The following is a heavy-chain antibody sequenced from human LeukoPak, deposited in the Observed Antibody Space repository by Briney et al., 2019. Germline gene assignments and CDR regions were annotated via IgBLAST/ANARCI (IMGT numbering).Heavy chain of an antibody. CDR1: GFSLQSHW. CDR2: IKQDGSEQ. Sequence: GGSLRLSCAASGFSLQSHWMSWVRQAPGKGLEWVANIKQDGSEQWSVDSVKGRFTLSRDNAKNSMYLQMNSLRVEDTAVYYCARDGFWGNDYYYMDVWGNGTTVTVSS. V-gene: IGHV3-7*01. CDR3: ARDGFWGNDYYYMDV. D-gene: IGHD3-16*01. J-gene: IGHJ6*03.